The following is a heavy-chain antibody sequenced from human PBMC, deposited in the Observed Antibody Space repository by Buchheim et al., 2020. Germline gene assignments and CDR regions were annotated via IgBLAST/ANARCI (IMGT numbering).Heavy chain of an antibody. CDR1: GYTFTKYW. D-gene: IGHD3-10*01. CDR3: ARHSSNSYGPGSFYDT. J-gene: IGHJ4*02. CDR2: IYPDDADS. V-gene: IGHV5-51*01. Sequence: EVQLVQSGAEVKKPGESLRISCQGSGYTFTKYWIAWVRQMPGKGLEWMGIIYPDDADSRYSPSFQGQVTFSVDKSINTAYPQWNTLRASDTGMYYCARHSSNSYGPGSFYDTWGQGTL.